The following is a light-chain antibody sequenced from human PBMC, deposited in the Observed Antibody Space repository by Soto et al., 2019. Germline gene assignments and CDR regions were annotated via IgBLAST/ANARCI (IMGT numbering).Light chain of an antibody. CDR2: KVS. Sequence: DVVMTQSPLSLPVTLGQPASISCRSSQSLAYSDGNTYLNWFQQRPGQSPRRLIYKVSNRDSGVPDRISGSGSGTAFTLKISRVEAEDVGVYYCMQGTHWPPYTFGQGTKLEIK. V-gene: IGKV2-30*01. J-gene: IGKJ2*01. CDR1: QSLAYSDGNTY. CDR3: MQGTHWPPYT.